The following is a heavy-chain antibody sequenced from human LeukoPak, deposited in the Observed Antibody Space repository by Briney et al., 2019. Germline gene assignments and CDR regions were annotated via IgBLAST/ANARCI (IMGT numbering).Heavy chain of an antibody. CDR2: MSPNSGNT. CDR1: GYTFITYD. J-gene: IGHJ4*02. D-gene: IGHD7-27*01. V-gene: IGHV1-8*01. CDR3: VRTPPNWGADY. Sequence: GASVKVSCKASGYTFITYDINWMRQATGQGLEWMGWMSPNSGNTGYAQKFQGRVTMTRNTAMSTAYMELSSLRSEDTAVYYCVRTPPNWGADYWGQGTLVTVSS.